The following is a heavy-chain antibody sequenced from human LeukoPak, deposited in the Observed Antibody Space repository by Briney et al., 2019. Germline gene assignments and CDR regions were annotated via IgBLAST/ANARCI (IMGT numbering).Heavy chain of an antibody. CDR1: GFTFSTYS. CDR3: ARDWSGDDY. D-gene: IGHD3-3*01. J-gene: IGHJ4*02. Sequence: GGSLRLSCAASGFTFSTYSMSWVRQAPGKGLEWVSSISSSSTYIYYVDSVKGRFTISRDDAKNSLYLQMNSLRADDTAVYYCARDWSGDDYWGRGTLVTVSS. CDR2: ISSSSTYI. V-gene: IGHV3-21*01.